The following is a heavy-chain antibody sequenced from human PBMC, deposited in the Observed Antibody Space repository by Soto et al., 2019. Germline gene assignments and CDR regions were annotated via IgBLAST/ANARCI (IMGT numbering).Heavy chain of an antibody. Sequence: SVKVSCKASGGTFSSYAISWVRQAPGQGLEWMGGIIPIFGTANYAQKFQGRVTITADESTSTAYMELSSLRSEDTAVYYCARDSSEYQLLSAYWFDPWGQGTLVTVSS. D-gene: IGHD2-2*01. J-gene: IGHJ5*02. CDR3: ARDSSEYQLLSAYWFDP. CDR2: IIPIFGTA. CDR1: GGTFSSYA. V-gene: IGHV1-69*13.